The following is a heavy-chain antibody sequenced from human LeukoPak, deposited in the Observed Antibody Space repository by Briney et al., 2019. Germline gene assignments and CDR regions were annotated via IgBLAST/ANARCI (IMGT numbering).Heavy chain of an antibody. CDR1: GFTFSSYA. V-gene: IGHV3-23*01. J-gene: IGHJ3*02. Sequence: GGSLRLSCAASGFTFSSYAMSWVRQAPGKGLEWVSAISGNGGSTYYADSVKGRFTISGDNSKNTLYLQMNSLRAEDTAVYYCANGSTPPDYDFWSGPNDAFDIWGQGTMVTVSS. D-gene: IGHD3-3*01. CDR3: ANGSTPPDYDFWSGPNDAFDI. CDR2: ISGNGGST.